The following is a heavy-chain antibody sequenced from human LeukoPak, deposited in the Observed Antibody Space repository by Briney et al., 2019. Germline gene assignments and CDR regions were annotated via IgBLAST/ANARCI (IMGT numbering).Heavy chain of an antibody. CDR3: SRNSHIEVGNGEFNFGMDV. CDR2: ISAYNGNT. Sequence: GAPVKVSCKASGYTFTSYGISWVRQAPGQGLEWMGWISAYNGNTNYAQKLQGRVTMTTDTSMSTAYMELRSLRFDDTAVDYCSRNSHIEVGNGEFNFGMDVWGKGTTVTVSS. CDR1: GYTFTSYG. J-gene: IGHJ6*04. V-gene: IGHV1-18*04. D-gene: IGHD2-21*01.